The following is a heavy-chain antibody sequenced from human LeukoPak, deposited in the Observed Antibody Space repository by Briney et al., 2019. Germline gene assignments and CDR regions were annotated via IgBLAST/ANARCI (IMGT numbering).Heavy chain of an antibody. V-gene: IGHV4-61*02. CDR1: GGSISSGSYY. Sequence: SETLSLTCTVSGGSISSGSYYGSWIRQPAGKGLEWIGRIYTSGSTNYNPSLKSRVTISVDTSKNRFSLKLSSVTAADAAVYYCATNSYYDFWSGPWGFDYWGQGTLVTVSS. J-gene: IGHJ4*02. D-gene: IGHD3-3*01. CDR2: IYTSGST. CDR3: ATNSYYDFWSGPWGFDY.